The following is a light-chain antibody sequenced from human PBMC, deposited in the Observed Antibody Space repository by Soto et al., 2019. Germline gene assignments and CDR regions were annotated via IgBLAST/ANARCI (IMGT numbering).Light chain of an antibody. V-gene: IGLV1-51*02. CDR2: ENN. CDR1: SSNIGGDF. Sequence: QSVLTQPPSVSAAPGQKVTISCSGSSSNIGGDFVSSYQQLPGTAPQLLIYENNKRPSGIPDRFSGSKSATSATLGITGLQTGDEADYYCAAWDTSLSGGVFGGGTKLTVL. CDR3: AAWDTSLSGGV. J-gene: IGLJ3*02.